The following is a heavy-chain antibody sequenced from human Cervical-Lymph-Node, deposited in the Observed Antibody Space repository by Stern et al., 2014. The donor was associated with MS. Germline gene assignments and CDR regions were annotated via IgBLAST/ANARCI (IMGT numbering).Heavy chain of an antibody. CDR3: ARDLLAYSSSLVYYGLDV. CDR1: GFMFSSYG. CDR2: MWYDGSYE. Sequence: MQLVESGGGVVQPGRSLRLSCAASGFMFSSYGFHWVRQAPGKGLEWVAVMWYDGSYEFYADSVKGRFTISRDNSRNTLYLEMHSLRADDSGVYYCARDLLAYSSSLVYYGLDVWGQGTTVTVSS. J-gene: IGHJ6*02. V-gene: IGHV3-33*01. D-gene: IGHD6-13*01.